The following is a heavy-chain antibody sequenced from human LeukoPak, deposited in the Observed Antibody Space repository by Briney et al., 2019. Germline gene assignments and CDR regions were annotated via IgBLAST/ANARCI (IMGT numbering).Heavy chain of an antibody. CDR2: ISGGGGST. V-gene: IGHV3-23*01. J-gene: IGHJ4*02. CDR3: ARGGDWPYYFDY. D-gene: IGHD3/OR15-3a*01. Sequence: GRSLRLSCAASGFTFSSYVMNWVRQAPGKGLEWVSVISGGGGSTYYADSVKDRFTISRDSSKNTLFLQMNSLRADDTAVYYCARGGDWPYYFDYWGQGTLVTVSS. CDR1: GFTFSSYV.